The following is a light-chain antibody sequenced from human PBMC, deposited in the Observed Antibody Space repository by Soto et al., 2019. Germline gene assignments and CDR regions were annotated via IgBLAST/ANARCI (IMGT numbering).Light chain of an antibody. CDR1: QRVSSSY. Sequence: EIGLTQSPGTLSLSPGERATLSCRASQRVSSSYLAWYQQKPGQPPRLLIYGASTRATGVPDRFSGSGSGTEFTLIISSLQSEDVALYYCQQYSNWPPAITFGQGTQLETK. CDR3: QQYSNWPPAIT. V-gene: IGKV3-15*01. J-gene: IGKJ5*01. CDR2: GAS.